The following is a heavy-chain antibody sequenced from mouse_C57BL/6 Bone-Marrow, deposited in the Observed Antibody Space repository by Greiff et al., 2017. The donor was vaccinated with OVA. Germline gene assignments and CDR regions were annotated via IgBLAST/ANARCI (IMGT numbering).Heavy chain of an antibody. V-gene: IGHV1-69*01. J-gene: IGHJ2*01. CDR1: GYTFTSYW. CDR3: ASKGAVDD. Sequence: VQLQQPGAELVMPGASVKLSCKASGYTFTSYWMTWVKQRPGQGLEWIGEIDPSDGYTNYNQKFKGKSTLTVDKSSSTAYMQLSSLTSEDAAVYYCASKGAVDDWGQGTTLTVSA. CDR2: IDPSDGYT.